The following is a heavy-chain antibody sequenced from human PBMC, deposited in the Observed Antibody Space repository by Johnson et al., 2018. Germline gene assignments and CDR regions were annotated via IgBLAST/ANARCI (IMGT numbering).Heavy chain of an antibody. J-gene: IGHJ6*03. CDR3: AREDGLIAAAGTYYYYYMDV. Sequence: VQLVESGGGLVKPGGSLRLSCAASGFTFSSYSMNWVRQAPGKGLEWVSSISSSSSYIYYADSVKGRFTISRDNAKNSLYLQMNSLRAEDTAVYYCAREDGLIAAAGTYYYYYMDVWGKGTTVTFSS. CDR2: ISSSSSYI. CDR1: GFTFSSYS. V-gene: IGHV3-21*01. D-gene: IGHD6-13*01.